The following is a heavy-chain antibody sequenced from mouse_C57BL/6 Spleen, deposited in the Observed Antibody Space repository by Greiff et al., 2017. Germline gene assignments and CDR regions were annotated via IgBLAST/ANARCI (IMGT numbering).Heavy chain of an antibody. CDR3: ATYQGWFAY. D-gene: IGHD2-10*01. CDR1: GYAFSSSW. J-gene: IGHJ3*01. CDR2: IYPGDGDT. Sequence: QVQLQQSGPELVKPGASVKISCKASGYAFSSSWMNWVKQRPGKGLEWIGRIYPGDGDTNYNGKFKGKATLTADKSSSTAYMQLSSLTSEDSAVYFCATYQGWFAYWGQGTLVTVSA. V-gene: IGHV1-82*01.